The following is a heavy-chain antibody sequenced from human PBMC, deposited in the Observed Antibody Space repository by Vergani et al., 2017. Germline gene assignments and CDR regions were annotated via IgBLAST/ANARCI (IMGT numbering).Heavy chain of an antibody. CDR1: GGSISGEQ. Sequence: QLQESGPGLVKPSETLSLTCTVSGGSISGEQWNWIRQTPGKGLEWIGGLFSAGDTHYKPSLRSRVTILADTSKNQVSLKLTSVNGADTGVYFCVRGGVVVTIMSEFNWSDVGGQGTPVTVSS. V-gene: IGHV4-59*01. J-gene: IGHJ5*02. CDR2: LFSAGDT. D-gene: IGHD3-22*01. CDR3: VRGGVVVTIMSEFNWSDV.